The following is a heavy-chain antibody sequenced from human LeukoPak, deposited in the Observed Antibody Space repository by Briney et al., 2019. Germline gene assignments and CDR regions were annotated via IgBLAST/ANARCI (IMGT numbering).Heavy chain of an antibody. Sequence: PGGSLRLSCAASGFTFDDYAMHWVRQAPGKGLEWVSGISWNSGGIGYADSVKGRFTISRDNAKNSLYLQMNSLRAEDTALYYCAKGSWFDPWGQGTLVTVSS. CDR3: AKGSWFDP. CDR1: GFTFDDYA. J-gene: IGHJ5*02. CDR2: ISWNSGGI. V-gene: IGHV3-9*01.